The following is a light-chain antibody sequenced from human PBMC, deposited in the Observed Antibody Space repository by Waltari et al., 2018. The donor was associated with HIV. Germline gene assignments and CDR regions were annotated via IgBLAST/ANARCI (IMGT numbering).Light chain of an antibody. CDR3: YSADDSGDYKG. Sequence: SHALTQPSSVSVSPGQTARNTCSGDVLPEQYAFWYQQKSGQAPVLVIYKDNIRPSDLPVRFAASSSGTIATVTISGAQVDDEAAVSSYSADDSGDYKGFCGGTKLTV. CDR2: KDN. CDR1: VLPEQY. J-gene: IGLJ2*01. V-gene: IGLV3-10*01.